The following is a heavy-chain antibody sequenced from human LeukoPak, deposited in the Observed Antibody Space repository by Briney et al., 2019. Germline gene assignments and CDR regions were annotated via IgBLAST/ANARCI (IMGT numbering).Heavy chain of an antibody. D-gene: IGHD5-12*01. CDR1: GFTSSTYA. V-gene: IGHV3-23*01. CDR2: ISGSGGST. J-gene: IGHJ4*02. Sequence: PGGPLRLSSAASGFTSSTYAMSCDRPAPGEGLEWVLCISGSGGSTYYADFVKGRFTISRDNSKNTLYLQMSSLRAEDTAVYYCVKDGGYSGYETFGYWGQGTLVTVSS. CDR3: VKDGGYSGYETFGY.